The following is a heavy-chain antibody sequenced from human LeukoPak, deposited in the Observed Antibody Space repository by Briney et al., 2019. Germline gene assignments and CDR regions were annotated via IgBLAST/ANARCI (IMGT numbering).Heavy chain of an antibody. J-gene: IGHJ4*02. Sequence: SETLSLTCAVYGGSFSGYYWSWIRQPPGKGLEWIGEINHSGSTNYNPSLKSRVTISVDTSKNQFSLKLSSVTAADTAVCYCARGEVSSSSPPGRYYFDYWGQGTLVTVSS. CDR1: GGSFSGYY. D-gene: IGHD6-6*01. V-gene: IGHV4-34*01. CDR3: ARGEVSSSSPPGRYYFDY. CDR2: INHSGST.